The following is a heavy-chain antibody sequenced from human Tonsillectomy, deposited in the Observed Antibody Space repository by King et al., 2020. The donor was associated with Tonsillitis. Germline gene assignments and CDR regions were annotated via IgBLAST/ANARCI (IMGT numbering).Heavy chain of an antibody. Sequence: QLQESGSGLVRPSQTLSLTCAVSGGSISTGGYSWSWIRQSPGKGLEWIGYIYHHGTTHYNPSLNSRVTISVDRSKNQFSLKLSSLTAADTGVYYCARSSYDFSFDYWGQGTLVTVSS. CDR3: ARSSYDFSFDY. D-gene: IGHD3-3*01. J-gene: IGHJ4*02. V-gene: IGHV4-30-2*06. CDR1: GGSISTGGYS. CDR2: IYHHGTT.